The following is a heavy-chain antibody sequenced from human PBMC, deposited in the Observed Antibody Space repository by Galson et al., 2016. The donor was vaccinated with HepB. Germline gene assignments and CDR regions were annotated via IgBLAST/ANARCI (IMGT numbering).Heavy chain of an antibody. CDR3: ARPNRYCSTTSCYDLAFDI. Sequence: ETLSLTCTVSGGSISTSSYYWGLIRQPPGKGLEWIGSIYYSGSTYYNPSLRSRVTISVDRSKNQFSLKLASVTAADTAVYYCARPNRYCSTTSCYDLAFDIWGQGTMVTVSS. CDR1: GGSISTSSYY. D-gene: IGHD2-2*01. J-gene: IGHJ3*02. V-gene: IGHV4-39*01. CDR2: IYYSGST.